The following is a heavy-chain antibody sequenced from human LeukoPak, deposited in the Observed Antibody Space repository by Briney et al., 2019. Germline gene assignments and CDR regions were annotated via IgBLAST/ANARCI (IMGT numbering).Heavy chain of an antibody. D-gene: IGHD3-22*01. CDR2: IIPIFGTA. J-gene: IGHJ3*02. Sequence: SVKVSCKASGGTFSSYAISWVRQAPGQGLEWMGGIIPIFGTANYAQKFQGRVTITADKSTSTAYMGLSSLRSEDTAVYYCARSRDSSGYYYVPDAFDIWGQGTMVTVSS. CDR3: ARSRDSSGYYYVPDAFDI. V-gene: IGHV1-69*06. CDR1: GGTFSSYA.